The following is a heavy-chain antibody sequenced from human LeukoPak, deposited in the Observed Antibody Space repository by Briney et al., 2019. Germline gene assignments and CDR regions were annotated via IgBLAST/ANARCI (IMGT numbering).Heavy chain of an antibody. J-gene: IGHJ4*02. CDR1: GFTFSSYA. CDR3: AKDLKRYYYDSSGYPRG. D-gene: IGHD3-22*01. Sequence: GGSLRLSCAASGFTFSSYAMSWVRQAPGKGLEWVSAISGSGGSTYYADSVKGRFTISRDNSKNTLYLQMNSLRAEDTAVYYCAKDLKRYYYDSSGYPRGGGQGTLVTVSS. V-gene: IGHV3-23*01. CDR2: ISGSGGST.